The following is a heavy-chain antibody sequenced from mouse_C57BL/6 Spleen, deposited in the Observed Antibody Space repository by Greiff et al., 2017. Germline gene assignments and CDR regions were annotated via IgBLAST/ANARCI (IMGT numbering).Heavy chain of an antibody. CDR2: IHPNSGST. CDR3: ARPYYCGSSYGYWYFDV. Sequence: QVQLKQPGAELVKPGASVKLSCKASGYTFTSYWMHWVKQRPGQGLEWIGMIHPNSGSTNYNEKFKSKATLTVDKSSSTAYMQLSSLTSEDSAVYYCARPYYCGSSYGYWYFDVWGTGTTVTVSS. D-gene: IGHD1-1*01. V-gene: IGHV1-64*01. CDR1: GYTFTSYW. J-gene: IGHJ1*03.